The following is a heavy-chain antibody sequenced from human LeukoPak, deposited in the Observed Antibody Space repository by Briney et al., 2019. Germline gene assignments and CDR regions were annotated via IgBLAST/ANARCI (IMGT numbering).Heavy chain of an antibody. D-gene: IGHD2-2*01. CDR3: ARSSSRGWFDP. CDR1: GYTFTSYA. CDR2: ISAYNGTT. J-gene: IGHJ5*02. Sequence: GASVNVSCKASGYTFTSYAMHWVRQAPGQRLEWMGWISAYNGTTNYAQKLQGRVTMTTDTSTSTAYMELRSLRSDDTAVYYCARSSSRGWFDPWGQGTLVTVSS. V-gene: IGHV1-18*01.